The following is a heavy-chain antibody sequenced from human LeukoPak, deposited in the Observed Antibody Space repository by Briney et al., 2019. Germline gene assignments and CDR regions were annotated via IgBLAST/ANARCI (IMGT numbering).Heavy chain of an antibody. J-gene: IGHJ4*02. CDR2: INPSGGST. V-gene: IGHV1-46*01. D-gene: IGHD6-19*01. CDR3: ARDLNSSGWYGVGDY. Sequence: ASVTVSCKASGYTFTSYYMHWVRQAPGQGLEWMGIINPSGGSTSYAQKFQGRVTMTRDTSTSTVYMELSSLRSEDTAVYYCARDLNSSGWYGVGDYWGQGTLVTVSS. CDR1: GYTFTSYY.